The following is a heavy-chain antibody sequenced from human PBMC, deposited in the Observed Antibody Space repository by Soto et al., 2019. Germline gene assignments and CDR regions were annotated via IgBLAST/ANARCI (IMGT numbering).Heavy chain of an antibody. CDR3: ARVITTFGGVIRGPDH. CDR2: SSTYNGNT. Sequence: ASVKVSCKASGKPFTTYGITWVRQAHDQGLERMGWSSTYNGNTNYAQSLQGRVTMNRETSSTTADMYRISLSYDETAVYYCARVITTFGGVIRGPDHWG. J-gene: IGHJ4*01. V-gene: IGHV1-18*01. D-gene: IGHD3-3*01. CDR1: GKPFTTYG.